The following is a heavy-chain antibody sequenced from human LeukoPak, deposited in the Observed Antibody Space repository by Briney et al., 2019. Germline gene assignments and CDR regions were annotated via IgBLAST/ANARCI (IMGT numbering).Heavy chain of an antibody. V-gene: IGHV4-59*01. Sequence: SETLSLTCTVSGGSISSYYWSWIRQPPGKGLEWIGYIYYGGSTNYNPSLKSRVTISVDTSKNQFSLKLSSVTAADTAVYYCARDTPRYYDILTGYYRDAFDIWGQGTMVTVSS. CDR1: GGSISSYY. D-gene: IGHD3-9*01. CDR3: ARDTPRYYDILTGYYRDAFDI. CDR2: IYYGGST. J-gene: IGHJ3*02.